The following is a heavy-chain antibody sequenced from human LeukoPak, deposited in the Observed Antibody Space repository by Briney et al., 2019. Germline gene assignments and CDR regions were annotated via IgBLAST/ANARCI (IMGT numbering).Heavy chain of an antibody. CDR1: GGSISSYY. Sequence: SETLSLTCTVSGGSISSYYWSWIRQPPGKGLEWIGYIYYGGSTNYNPSLKSRVTISVDTSMNQFSLKLSSVTAADTAVYYCARVISGWYYFDYWGQGTLVTVSS. D-gene: IGHD6-19*01. J-gene: IGHJ4*02. CDR2: IYYGGST. CDR3: ARVISGWYYFDY. V-gene: IGHV4-59*01.